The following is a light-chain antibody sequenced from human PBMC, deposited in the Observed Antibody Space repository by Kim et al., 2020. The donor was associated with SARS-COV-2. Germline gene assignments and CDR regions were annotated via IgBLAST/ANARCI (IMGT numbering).Light chain of an antibody. Sequence: SITISCTGTSGDVGGYKYVSWYQQHPGKAPKLVIYEVSNRPSGVSNRFSGSKSGNTASLTISGLQAEDEADYYCSSYIRGSTNYVFGTGTKVTVL. J-gene: IGLJ1*01. CDR3: SSYIRGSTNYV. CDR2: EVS. V-gene: IGLV2-14*01. CDR1: SGDVGGYKY.